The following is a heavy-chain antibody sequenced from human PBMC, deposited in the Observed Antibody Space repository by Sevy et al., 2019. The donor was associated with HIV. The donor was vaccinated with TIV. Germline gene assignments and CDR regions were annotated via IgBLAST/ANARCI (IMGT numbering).Heavy chain of an antibody. D-gene: IGHD3-3*01. CDR2: IYYSGT. V-gene: IGHV4-59*01. Sequence: SESLSLTCTVSGGSISSYYWNWIRQPPGKGLEWIGYIYYSGTSYNPSLKSRVTITADTSKNQFSLKLSSVTAAHTAVYYCARGFLERLPSGMDVWGQGTPVTVSS. J-gene: IGHJ6*02. CDR1: GGSISSYY. CDR3: ARGFLERLPSGMDV.